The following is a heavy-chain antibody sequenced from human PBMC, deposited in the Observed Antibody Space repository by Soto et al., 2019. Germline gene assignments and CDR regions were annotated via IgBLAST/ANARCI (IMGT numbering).Heavy chain of an antibody. CDR2: ISGSGGST. Sequence: EVQLLESGGGLVQPGGSLRLSWAASGLIFSSYAMSWVRQATGKGLEWVSAISGSGGSTYYADSVKGRFTMSRDNSKNTLYMQMNSLRAEDTAVYYCAKGRAAAVTFDYCGQGTMVSVSA. CDR1: GLIFSSYA. J-gene: IGHJ4*02. V-gene: IGHV3-23*01. CDR3: AKGRAAAVTFDY. D-gene: IGHD6-13*01.